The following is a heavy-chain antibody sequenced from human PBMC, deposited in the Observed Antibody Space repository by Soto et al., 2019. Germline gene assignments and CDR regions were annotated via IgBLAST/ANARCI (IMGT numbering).Heavy chain of an antibody. D-gene: IGHD2-2*01. CDR1: GYTFSNYG. V-gene: IGHV1-18*01. Sequence: GASVKVSCKTSGYTFSNYGTTWLRQAPGQPLEWLGWISLYSDGTNYAQKFQGRVSMTTDTSTTTAYMELRSLRSDDTAVYYCARVVPGAEAWFGPWGQGTLVTVSS. CDR2: ISLYSDGT. CDR3: ARVVPGAEAWFGP. J-gene: IGHJ5*02.